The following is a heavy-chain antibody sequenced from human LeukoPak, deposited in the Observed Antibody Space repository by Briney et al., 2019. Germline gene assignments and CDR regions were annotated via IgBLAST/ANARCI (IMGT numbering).Heavy chain of an antibody. Sequence: ASVQVSCKASGYTYTGYYMYWVRQAPGQGLEWMGWINPNSGGTNYAQKFQGRVTMTRDKSISTAYMELSRLRSDDTAVYYCARVSAAGHSYYFDYWGQGTLVTVSS. V-gene: IGHV1-2*02. D-gene: IGHD5-18*01. CDR1: GYTYTGYY. CDR3: ARVSAAGHSYYFDY. CDR2: INPNSGGT. J-gene: IGHJ4*02.